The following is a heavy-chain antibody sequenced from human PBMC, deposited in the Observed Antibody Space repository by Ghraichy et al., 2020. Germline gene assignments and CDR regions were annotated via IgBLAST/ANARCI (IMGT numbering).Heavy chain of an antibody. D-gene: IGHD1-7*01. CDR3: IRELLGS. CDR1: GFIFSDSG. Sequence: GESLNISCAASGFIFSDSGMHWVRQASGKGLEWIGRIRDRANNYATAYAASVQGRFTISRDDSKNTAYLQMNSPKTDDTAVYYCIRELLGSWGQGTLVTVSS. CDR2: IRDRANNYAT. V-gene: IGHV3-73*01. J-gene: IGHJ5*02.